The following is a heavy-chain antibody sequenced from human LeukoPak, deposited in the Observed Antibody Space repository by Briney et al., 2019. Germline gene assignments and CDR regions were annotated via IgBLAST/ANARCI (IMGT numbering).Heavy chain of an antibody. Sequence: GASVKVSCKASGGTFSSYAISWVRQAPGQGLEWMGGIIPIFGTANYAQKFQGRVTITADESTSTAYMELSSLRSDDTAVYYCARGIAAAGYYYYGMDVWGQGTTVTVSS. CDR1: GGTFSSYA. J-gene: IGHJ6*02. D-gene: IGHD6-13*01. V-gene: IGHV1-69*13. CDR2: IIPIFGTA. CDR3: ARGIAAAGYYYYGMDV.